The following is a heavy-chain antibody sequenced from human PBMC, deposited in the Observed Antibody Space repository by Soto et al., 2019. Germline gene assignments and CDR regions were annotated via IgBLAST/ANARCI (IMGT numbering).Heavy chain of an antibody. CDR1: GGSISSYY. CDR3: ARGGTMVRGVIRPYYFDY. D-gene: IGHD3-10*01. Sequence: ASETLSLTCTVSGGSISSYYWSWIRQPPGKGLEWIGYIYYSGSTNYNPSLKSRVTISVDTSKNQFSLKLSSVTAADTAVYYFARGGTMVRGVIRPYYFDYWGQGTLVTVSS. J-gene: IGHJ4*02. V-gene: IGHV4-59*12. CDR2: IYYSGST.